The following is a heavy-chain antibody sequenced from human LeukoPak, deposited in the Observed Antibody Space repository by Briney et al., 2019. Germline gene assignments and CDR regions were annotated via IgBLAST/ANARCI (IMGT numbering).Heavy chain of an antibody. D-gene: IGHD2-2*01. CDR2: INHSGST. J-gene: IGHJ6*02. CDR1: GGSFSGYY. CDR3: ARAPPYCSSTSCSDPSYYYGMDV. Sequence: SETLSLTCAVYGGSFSGYYWSWIRQPPGKGLEWIGEINHSGSTNYNPSLKSRVTISVDTSKNQFSLKLSSVTAADTAVYYCARAPPYCSSTSCSDPSYYYGMDVWGQGTTVTVSS. V-gene: IGHV4-34*01.